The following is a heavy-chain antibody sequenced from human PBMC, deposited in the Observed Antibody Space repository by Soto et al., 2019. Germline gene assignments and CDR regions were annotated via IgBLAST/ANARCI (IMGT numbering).Heavy chain of an antibody. CDR2: INHSGST. CDR3: ARGITMVRGEFGY. CDR1: GGSFSSYY. D-gene: IGHD3-10*01. V-gene: IGHV4-34*01. J-gene: IGHJ4*02. Sequence: QVQLQQWGAGLLKPSETLSLTCAVYGGSFSSYYWSWIRQPPGKGLEWIGEINHSGSTNYNPSLKSRVTISVDTSKNQFSLKLSSVTAADTAVYYCARGITMVRGEFGYWGQGTLVTVSS.